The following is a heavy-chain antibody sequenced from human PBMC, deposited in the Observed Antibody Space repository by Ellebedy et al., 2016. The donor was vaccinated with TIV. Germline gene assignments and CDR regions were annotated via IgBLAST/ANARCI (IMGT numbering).Heavy chain of an antibody. J-gene: IGHJ6*03. CDR3: ARQQGDSSSWYDYYYYYMDV. V-gene: IGHV3-21*01. D-gene: IGHD6-13*01. CDR1: GFTFSSYS. Sequence: GGSLRLSXAASGFTFSSYSMNWVRQAPGKGLEWVSSISSSSSYIYYADSVKGRFTISRDNAKNSLYLQMNSLRAEDTAVYYCARQQGDSSSWYDYYYYYMDVWGKGTTVTVSS. CDR2: ISSSSSYI.